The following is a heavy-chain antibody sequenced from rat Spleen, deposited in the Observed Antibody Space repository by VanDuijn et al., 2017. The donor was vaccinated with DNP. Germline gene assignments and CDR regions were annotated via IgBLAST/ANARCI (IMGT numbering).Heavy chain of an antibody. CDR1: GFTFSDFN. J-gene: IGHJ1*01. D-gene: IGHD5-1*01. CDR2: ITSSGGST. CDR3: ARGSGTYYWYFDF. V-gene: IGHV5-25*01. Sequence: EVQLVESGGGLVQPGRSLKLSCAASGFTFSDFNMAWVRQAPGKGLEWVAAITSSGGSTYYPDSVKGRFTISRDNAKSTLYLQMNSLRSEDTATYYCARGSGTYYWYFDFWGPGTMVTVSS.